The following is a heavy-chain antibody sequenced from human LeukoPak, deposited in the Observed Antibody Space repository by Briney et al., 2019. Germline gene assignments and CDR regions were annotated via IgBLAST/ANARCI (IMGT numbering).Heavy chain of an antibody. CDR1: GFTFSTYS. CDR3: ARDVMAARFDY. J-gene: IGHJ4*02. CDR2: ISSSSSYI. Sequence: KSGGSLRLSCAASGFTFSTYSINWVRQAPGKGLEWVSSISSSSSYIFYADSVKGRFTISRDNAKDSLYLQMNSLRTEDTAVYYCARDVMAARFDYWGQGTLVTVSS. V-gene: IGHV3-21*01. D-gene: IGHD6-6*01.